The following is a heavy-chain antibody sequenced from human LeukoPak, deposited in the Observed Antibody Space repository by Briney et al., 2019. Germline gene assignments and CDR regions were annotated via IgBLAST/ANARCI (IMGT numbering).Heavy chain of an antibody. J-gene: IGHJ4*02. Sequence: GGSLRLSCAASGFTFSSYGMSWVRQAPGKGLEWVSAISGSSGSTYYADSVKGRFTISRDNSKNTLYLQMNSLRAEDTAVYYCAKGGRDGYNFPYYFDYWGQGTLVTVSS. D-gene: IGHD5-24*01. CDR3: AKGGRDGYNFPYYFDY. CDR2: ISGSSGST. CDR1: GFTFSSYG. V-gene: IGHV3-23*01.